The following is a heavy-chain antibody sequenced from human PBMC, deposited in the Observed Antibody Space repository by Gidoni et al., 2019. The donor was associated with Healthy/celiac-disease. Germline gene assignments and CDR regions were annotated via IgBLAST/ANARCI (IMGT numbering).Heavy chain of an antibody. CDR2: IYHSGST. V-gene: IGHV4-4*02. CDR3: NKDVGGPYSSSHLFDY. D-gene: IGHD6-6*01. J-gene: IGHJ4*02. Sequence: GEIYHSGSTNYNPSLKSRVTISVDKSKNQFSLKLSSVTAADTAVYYCNKDVGGPYSSSHLFDYWGQGTLVTVSS.